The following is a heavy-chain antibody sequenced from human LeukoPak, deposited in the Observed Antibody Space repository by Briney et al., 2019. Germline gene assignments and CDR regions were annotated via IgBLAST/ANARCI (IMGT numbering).Heavy chain of an antibody. CDR3: ARDQYCSSATCYWIRWFDP. Sequence: GGSLRLSCVASGFTFSSYNMNCVRQAPGKGLEWVSSISSSSSYIYYADSVKGRFTISRDNAKNSLHLQMNSLRAEDTAVYYCARDQYCSSATCYWIRWFDPWGQGTLVTVSS. V-gene: IGHV3-21*01. CDR2: ISSSSSYI. CDR1: GFTFSSYN. J-gene: IGHJ5*02. D-gene: IGHD2-2*01.